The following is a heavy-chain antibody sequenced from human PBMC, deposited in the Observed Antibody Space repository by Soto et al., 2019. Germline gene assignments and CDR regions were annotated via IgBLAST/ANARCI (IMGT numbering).Heavy chain of an antibody. D-gene: IGHD4-17*01. V-gene: IGHV3-23*01. Sequence: GGSLRLSCTASGFTFSSYAMTWVRQAPGRGLEGVSGITASGGRTLYADSVKGRFTISRDNSRSTLYLQMNSLRAEDTAVYYCVKDTRYADYVRWFDSWGQGTLVTVSS. J-gene: IGHJ5*01. CDR3: VKDTRYADYVRWFDS. CDR2: ITASGGRT. CDR1: GFTFSSYA.